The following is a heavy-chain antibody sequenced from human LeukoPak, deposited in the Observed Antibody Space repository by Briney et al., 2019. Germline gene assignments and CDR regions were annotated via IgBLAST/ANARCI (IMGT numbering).Heavy chain of an antibody. CDR2: IYYSGST. CDR3: ARDAGDYYGSGSSDYFDY. D-gene: IGHD3-10*01. J-gene: IGHJ4*02. V-gene: IGHV4-59*01. CDR1: GGSISSYY. Sequence: SETLSLTCTVSGGSISSYYWSWIRQPPGKGLEWIGYIYYSGSTNYNPSLKSRVTISVDTSKNQFSLKLSSVTAADTAVYYCARDAGDYYGSGSSDYFDYWGQGTLATVSS.